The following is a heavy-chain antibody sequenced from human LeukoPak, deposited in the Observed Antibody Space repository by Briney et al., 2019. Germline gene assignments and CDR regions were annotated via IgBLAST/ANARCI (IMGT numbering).Heavy chain of an antibody. V-gene: IGHV3-7*04. CDR3: ARDPYSNFFGAFDI. D-gene: IGHD6-13*01. CDR2: IKQDGSEE. CDR1: GFTFSSYW. Sequence: PGGSLRLSCAASGFTFSSYWMSWVRQAPGKGLEWVTNIKQDGSEEYYVDSVKGRFTISRDNAKNSLYLQMNSLSSEDTAVYYCARDPYSNFFGAFDIWAKGQWSPSLQ. J-gene: IGHJ3*02.